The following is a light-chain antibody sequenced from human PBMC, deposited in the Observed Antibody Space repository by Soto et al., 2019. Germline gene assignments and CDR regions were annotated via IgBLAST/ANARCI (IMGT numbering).Light chain of an antibody. Sequence: QSALAQPASVSGSFGQSITISCSGPNTDLGVYGYVSWYQHHPGKAPKLLTYDVNNRPSGISDRFSGSKSGDTASLTISGLQAEDAADYFCFSKISGFVYGFGTGTKVTVL. J-gene: IGLJ1*01. CDR1: NTDLGVYGY. CDR2: DVN. CDR3: FSKISGFVYG. V-gene: IGLV2-14*01.